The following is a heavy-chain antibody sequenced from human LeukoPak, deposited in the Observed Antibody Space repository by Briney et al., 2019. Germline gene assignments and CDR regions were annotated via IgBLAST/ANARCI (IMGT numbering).Heavy chain of an antibody. V-gene: IGHV4-4*07. CDR2: ICTSGST. D-gene: IGHD6-6*01. CDR1: GGSISSYY. Sequence: SESLSLTCTVSGGSISSYYWSWIRQPAGKGLEWIGRICTSGSTNYNPSLKSRVTMSVDTSKNQFSLKLSSVTAADTAVYYCARGRVEYSSSSRYYYYYMDVWGKGTTVTVSS. J-gene: IGHJ6*03. CDR3: ARGRVEYSSSSRYYYYYMDV.